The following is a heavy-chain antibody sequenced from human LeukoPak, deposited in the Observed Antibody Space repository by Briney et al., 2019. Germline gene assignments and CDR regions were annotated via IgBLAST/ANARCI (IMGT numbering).Heavy chain of an antibody. Sequence: GSLRLSCAASGFTFTNYAVMWVRQAPGQGPEWVSAITSGGYTKYADSVKGRFTISRDNSKNTLYLQMNSLKTEDTAQYFCARDPNGDYIGAFEFWGQGTGVTVSS. CDR2: ITSGGYT. D-gene: IGHD4-17*01. CDR1: GFTFTNYA. V-gene: IGHV3-23*01. J-gene: IGHJ3*01. CDR3: ARDPNGDYIGAFEF.